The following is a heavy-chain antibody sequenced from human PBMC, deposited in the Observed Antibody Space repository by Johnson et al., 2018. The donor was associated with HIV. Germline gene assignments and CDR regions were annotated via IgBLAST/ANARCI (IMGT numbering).Heavy chain of an antibody. V-gene: IGHV3-66*01. J-gene: IGHJ3*02. Sequence: MQLVESGGGLVQPGGSLRLSCAASGFTVSSNYMSWVRQAPWKGLEWVSVIYSGGSTYYADSVKGRFTISRDTSKNTLYFQMNGLRAEDTAVYYCANDFWSGSGIWGQGTMVTVSS. D-gene: IGHD3-3*01. CDR3: ANDFWSGSGI. CDR2: IYSGGST. CDR1: GFTVSSNY.